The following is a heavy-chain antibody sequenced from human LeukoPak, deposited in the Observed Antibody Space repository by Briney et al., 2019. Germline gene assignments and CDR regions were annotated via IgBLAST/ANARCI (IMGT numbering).Heavy chain of an antibody. CDR2: ISSGSTYI. J-gene: IGHJ6*03. CDR3: ARDPYSGSYGPYYYYYYMDV. V-gene: IGHV3-21*06. CDR1: GFTFSSYS. D-gene: IGHD1-26*01. Sequence: PGGSLRLSCAASGFTFSSYSMNWVRQAPGKGLEWVSSISSGSTYIYYVDSVKGRFTISRDNAKNSLYLQMDSLRVEDTAVYYCARDPYSGSYGPYYYYYYMDVWGKGTTVTISS.